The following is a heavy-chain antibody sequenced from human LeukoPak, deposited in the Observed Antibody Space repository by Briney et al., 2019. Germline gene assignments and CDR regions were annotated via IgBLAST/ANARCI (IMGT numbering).Heavy chain of an antibody. Sequence: PGGTLRLSCAASGFTFSSYGMSWVRQAPGQGLEWVSAISGSGGSTYYADSVKGRFTISRDNSKNTLYLQMNSLRAEDTAVYYCARGPPYCGGDCYFGGFDYWGQGTLVTVSS. D-gene: IGHD2-21*02. J-gene: IGHJ4*02. CDR3: ARGPPYCGGDCYFGGFDY. CDR1: GFTFSSYG. CDR2: ISGSGGST. V-gene: IGHV3-23*01.